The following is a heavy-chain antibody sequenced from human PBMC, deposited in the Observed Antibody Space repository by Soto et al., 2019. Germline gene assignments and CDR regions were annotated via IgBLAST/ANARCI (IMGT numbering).Heavy chain of an antibody. D-gene: IGHD1-1*01. CDR2: ISGSGGST. Sequence: EVQLLESGGGLVQPGGSLRLSCAASGFTFSSYAMSWVRQAPGKGLEWVSAISGSGGSTYYADSVNGRFTISIENSKNTLYLQMNSLRAEDTAVYYCAKCVLEPGDAFDIWGQGTMVTVSS. V-gene: IGHV3-23*01. CDR3: AKCVLEPGDAFDI. CDR1: GFTFSSYA. J-gene: IGHJ3*02.